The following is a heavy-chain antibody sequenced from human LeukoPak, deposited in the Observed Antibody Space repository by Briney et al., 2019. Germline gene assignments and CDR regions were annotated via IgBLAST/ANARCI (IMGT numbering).Heavy chain of an antibody. CDR3: AKGPKLGDGFHCDY. CDR1: GFTSNNYA. Sequence: GGSLRLSCAASGFTSNNYALSWVRQAPGKGLEWVSGISGDGDNTYYAESVKGRFTISRDISRNTLYLQMNSLRVEDTAVYYCAKGPKLGDGFHCDYWGQGTLVTVSS. D-gene: IGHD5-24*01. CDR2: ISGDGDNT. J-gene: IGHJ4*02. V-gene: IGHV3-23*01.